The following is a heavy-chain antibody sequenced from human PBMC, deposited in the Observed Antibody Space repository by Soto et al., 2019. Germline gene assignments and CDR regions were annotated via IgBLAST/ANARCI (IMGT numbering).Heavy chain of an antibody. D-gene: IGHD6-19*01. V-gene: IGHV3-53*04. CDR3: ARDGGIAVAGAFQH. CDR2: IYSGGST. J-gene: IGHJ1*01. CDR1: GFTVSSNY. Sequence: EVQLVESGGGLVQPGGSLRLSCAASGFTVSSNYMSWVRQAPGKGLEWVSVIYSGGSTYYADSVKGRFTISRHNSKNTLYLQMNSLRAEDTAVYYCARDGGIAVAGAFQHWGQGTLVTVSS.